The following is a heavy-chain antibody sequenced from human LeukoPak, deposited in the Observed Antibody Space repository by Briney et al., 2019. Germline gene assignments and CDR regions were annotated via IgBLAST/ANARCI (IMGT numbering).Heavy chain of an antibody. J-gene: IGHJ5*02. Sequence: SETLSLTCAVYGGSFSGYYWSWIRQPPGKGLEWIGEINHSGSTNYNPSLKSRVTISVGTSKNQFSLKLSSVTAADTAVYYCASRIAARPDLWFDPWGQGTLVTVSS. CDR2: INHSGST. D-gene: IGHD6-6*01. CDR1: GGSFSGYY. CDR3: ASRIAARPDLWFDP. V-gene: IGHV4-34*01.